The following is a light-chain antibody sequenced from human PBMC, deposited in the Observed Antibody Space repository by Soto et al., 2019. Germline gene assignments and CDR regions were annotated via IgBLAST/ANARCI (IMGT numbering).Light chain of an antibody. CDR2: EVN. CDR3: SSYTTSNTYV. J-gene: IGLJ1*01. V-gene: IGLV2-14*01. Sequence: QSVLTQPASVSGTPGQSITFSCTGTSSDIGVYNYVFWYKQHPCKAPKLMIYEVNTRPSGVSNRFSGSKSGNTASLTISGLQAEDEADCYCSSYTTSNTYVFGTGTKVTVL. CDR1: SSDIGVYNY.